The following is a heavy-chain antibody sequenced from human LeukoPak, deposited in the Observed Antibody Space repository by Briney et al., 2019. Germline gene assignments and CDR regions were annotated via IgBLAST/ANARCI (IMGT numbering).Heavy chain of an antibody. J-gene: IGHJ4*02. CDR1: GFTVSSNY. V-gene: IGHV3-53*01. Sequence: GGSLRLSCAASGFTVSSNYMSWVRQAPGKGLEWVSVIYSGGSTYYADSVKGRFTISRDNSKNTLYLQMNSLRAEDTAVYYCAKDPAGGVTVVTANYFDYWGQGTLVTVSS. D-gene: IGHD4-23*01. CDR2: IYSGGST. CDR3: AKDPAGGVTVVTANYFDY.